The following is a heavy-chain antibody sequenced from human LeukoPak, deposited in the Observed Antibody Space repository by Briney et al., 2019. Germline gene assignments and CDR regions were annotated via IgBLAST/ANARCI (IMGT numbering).Heavy chain of an antibody. Sequence: GGSPRLSCAASGFTFSTYWMTWVRQAPGKGLEWVANIKQDGSEKYYVESVKGRFTISRDNAKNSLYLQMNSLRGEDTAVYYCARDRAIFTRWGQGTLVTVSS. CDR1: GFTFSTYW. CDR3: ARDRAIFTR. CDR2: IKQDGSEK. D-gene: IGHD2/OR15-2a*01. J-gene: IGHJ4*02. V-gene: IGHV3-7*05.